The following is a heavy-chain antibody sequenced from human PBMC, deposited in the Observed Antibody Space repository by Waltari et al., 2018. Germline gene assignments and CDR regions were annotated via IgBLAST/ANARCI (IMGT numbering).Heavy chain of an antibody. V-gene: IGHV3-74*01. CDR2: IESDGTST. CDR3: ARDQGGARGFMDS. Sequence: EVQLVESGGGLVQPGGSLRLSCAASGFTFSNYWMHWVRQAPGKGLVWVSRIESDGTSTSYADSVKGRFTISRDNAKNTLFLQMNSLRGEDTAVYYCARDQGGARGFMDSWGQGTLVTVSS. CDR1: GFTFSNYW. D-gene: IGHD3-22*01. J-gene: IGHJ4*02.